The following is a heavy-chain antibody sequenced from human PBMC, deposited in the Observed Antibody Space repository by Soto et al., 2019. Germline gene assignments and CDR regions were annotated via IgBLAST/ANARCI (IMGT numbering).Heavy chain of an antibody. CDR1: GFTFSSYA. CDR2: ISGSGDST. D-gene: IGHD3-9*01. Sequence: GGSLRLSCAASGFTFSSYAMNWVRQAPGKGLEWVSVISGSGDSTYYADSVKGRFTISRDNSKNTLYLQMNSLRAEDTAVYYCSRDDSDWFFNWGRGTLVTVSS. CDR3: SRDDSDWFFN. V-gene: IGHV3-23*01. J-gene: IGHJ4*02.